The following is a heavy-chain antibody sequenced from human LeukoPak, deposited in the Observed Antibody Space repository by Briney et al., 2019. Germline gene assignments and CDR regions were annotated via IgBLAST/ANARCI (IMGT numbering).Heavy chain of an antibody. CDR3: AREYYYDSSGYYGGYYFDY. V-gene: IGHV3-33*01. Sequence: GRSLRLSCAASGFTFSSYGMHWVRQAPGKGLEWVAVIWYDGSNKYYADSVKGRFTISRDNSKNTLYLQMNSLRAEDTAVYYCAREYYYDSSGYYGGYYFDYWGQGTLATVSS. J-gene: IGHJ4*02. CDR2: IWYDGSNK. D-gene: IGHD3-22*01. CDR1: GFTFSSYG.